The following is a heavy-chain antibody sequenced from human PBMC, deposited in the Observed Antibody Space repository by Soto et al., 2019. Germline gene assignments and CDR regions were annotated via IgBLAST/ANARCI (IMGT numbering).Heavy chain of an antibody. Sequence: QVQLVQSGAEVKKPGASVKVSCKASGYTFTSYGISWVRQAPGQGLEWMGWISAYNGNTNYAQKHQGRVTMTTETTTSTAYMELRSLRSDDTAVYYCAKDHRSNYGEAYYYYYGMAVWGQGTTVTVAS. CDR2: ISAYNGNT. J-gene: IGHJ6*02. CDR3: AKDHRSNYGEAYYYYYGMAV. D-gene: IGHD4-17*01. CDR1: GYTFTSYG. V-gene: IGHV1-18*01.